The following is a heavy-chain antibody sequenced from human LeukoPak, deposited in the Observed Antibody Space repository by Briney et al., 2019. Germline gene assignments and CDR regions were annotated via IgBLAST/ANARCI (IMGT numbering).Heavy chain of an antibody. D-gene: IGHD2-2*01. V-gene: IGHV4-34*01. J-gene: IGHJ4*02. CDR2: INHSGST. CDR3: ARRVAYCSSTSCYRIYWYFDY. CDR1: GGSFSGYY. Sequence: PSETLSLTCAVYGGSFSGYYWSWIRQPPGKGPEWIGEINHSGSTNYNPSLKSRVTISVDTSKNQFSLKLSSVTAADTAVYYCARRVAYCSSTSCYRIYWYFDYWGQGTLVTVSS.